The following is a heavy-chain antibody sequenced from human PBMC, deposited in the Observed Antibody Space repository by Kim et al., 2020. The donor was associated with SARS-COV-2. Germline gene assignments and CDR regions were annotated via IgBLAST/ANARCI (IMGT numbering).Heavy chain of an antibody. CDR1: GFTFGSYA. CDR3: ARDAKRFWGGLQAIPYG. V-gene: IGHV3-30-3*01. D-gene: IGHD3-3*01. J-gene: IGHJ6*01. Sequence: GGSLRLSCAASGFTFGSYAMHWVRQAPGKGLEWVAVISYDGSNKYYAYSVKGRFTISRDNSKNTLYLQMNSLSAEDTAVYYCARDAKRFWGGLQAIPYG. CDR2: ISYDGSNK.